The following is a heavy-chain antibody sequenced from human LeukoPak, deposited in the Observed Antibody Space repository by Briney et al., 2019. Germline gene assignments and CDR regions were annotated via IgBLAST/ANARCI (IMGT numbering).Heavy chain of an antibody. V-gene: IGHV1-2*02. CDR3: ARGTTGGYNRGDAFDI. CDR1: EYAFIAYY. D-gene: IGHD5-24*01. CDR2: INPNSGVT. J-gene: IGHJ3*02. Sequence: ASVKVSCKASEYAFIAYYIHWLRLAPGQRPEWMGWINPNSGVTNYAQKFQGRVTMTRDTSITTAYMDLNRLTSDDTAVYYCARGTTGGYNRGDAFDIWGQGTMVTVSS.